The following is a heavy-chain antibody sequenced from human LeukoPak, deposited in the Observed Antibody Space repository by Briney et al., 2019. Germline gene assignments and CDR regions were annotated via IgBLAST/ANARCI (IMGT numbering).Heavy chain of an antibody. CDR3: ARWGAYASGWSGPPDF. Sequence: ASVKVSCKASGYTFTGYYMHWVRQAPGQGLEWMGWINPNSGGTNYAQKFQGRVTMTRDTSISTAYMELSRLRSDDTAVYYCARWGAYASGWSGPPDFWGQGILVTVSS. CDR1: GYTFTGYY. J-gene: IGHJ4*02. D-gene: IGHD6-19*01. V-gene: IGHV1-2*02. CDR2: INPNSGGT.